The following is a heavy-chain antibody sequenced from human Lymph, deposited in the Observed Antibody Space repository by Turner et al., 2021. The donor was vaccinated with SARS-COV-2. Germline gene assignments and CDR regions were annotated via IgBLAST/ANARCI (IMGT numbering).Heavy chain of an antibody. D-gene: IGHD5-12*01. CDR3: ARVKGYNGYDLRYYYGMDV. CDR1: GFTFSSYG. CDR2: IWYDGSNK. Sequence: QVQLVESGGGVVPHGRYLSLSCAASGFTFSSYGRHWVRQAPGKGLEWVAVIWYDGSNKYYADSVKGRFTISRDNSKNTLYLQMNSLRAEDTAVYYCARVKGYNGYDLRYYYGMDVWGQGTTVTVSS. V-gene: IGHV3-33*01. J-gene: IGHJ6*02.